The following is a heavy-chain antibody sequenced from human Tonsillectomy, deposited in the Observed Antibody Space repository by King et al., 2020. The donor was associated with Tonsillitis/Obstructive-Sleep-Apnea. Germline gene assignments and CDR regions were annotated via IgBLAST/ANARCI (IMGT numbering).Heavy chain of an antibody. Sequence: VQLVESGGVVVQPGGSLRLSCAASGFTFDDYTMHWVRQAPGKGLEWVSLISWDGGSTYHADSVKGRFTISRDNSKNSLYLQMNSLRTEDTALYYCAKGVGLYYMDVWGKGTTVTVSS. CDR3: AKGVGLYYMDV. D-gene: IGHD3/OR15-3a*01. CDR1: GFTFDDYT. J-gene: IGHJ6*03. V-gene: IGHV3-43*01. CDR2: ISWDGGST.